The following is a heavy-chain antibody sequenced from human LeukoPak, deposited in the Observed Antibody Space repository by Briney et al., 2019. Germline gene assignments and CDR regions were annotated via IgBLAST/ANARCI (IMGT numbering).Heavy chain of an antibody. Sequence: GGSLRLSCAASGFTVSSNYMSWVRQAPGKGLEWVSVIYSGGSTYYADSVKGRFTISRDNSKNTLYLQMNSLRADDTAVYYCASPVFGGLATRGAFDYWGQGTLVTVSS. D-gene: IGHD3-10*01. J-gene: IGHJ4*02. CDR2: IYSGGST. CDR3: ASPVFGGLATRGAFDY. CDR1: GFTVSSNY. V-gene: IGHV3-53*01.